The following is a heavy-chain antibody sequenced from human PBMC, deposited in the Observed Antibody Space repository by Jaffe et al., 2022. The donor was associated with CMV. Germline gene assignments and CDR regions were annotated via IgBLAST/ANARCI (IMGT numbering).Heavy chain of an antibody. D-gene: IGHD2-15*01. CDR3: ARDRLCSGGTCLYYFDY. Sequence: EVQLVESGGGLVQPGGSLRLSCAASGFTFSSYSMNWVRQAPGKGLEWVSYISSSSSSIYYADSVKGRFTISRDNAKNSLYLQMNSLRDEDTAVYYCARDRLCSGGTCLYYFDYWGRGTLVTVSS. CDR1: GFTFSSYS. V-gene: IGHV3-48*02. CDR2: ISSSSSSI. J-gene: IGHJ4*02.